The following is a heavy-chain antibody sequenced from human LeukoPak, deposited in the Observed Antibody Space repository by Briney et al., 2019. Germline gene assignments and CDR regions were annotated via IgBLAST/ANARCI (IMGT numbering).Heavy chain of an antibody. D-gene: IGHD2-15*01. J-gene: IGHJ4*02. CDR1: GLTFNTYG. CDR3: TTDSPCSAGSWYFGY. V-gene: IGHV3-30*02. CDR2: IRFDGGNQ. Sequence: GGSLRLSCAASGLTFNTYGMHWVRLAPGKGLEWVAFIRFDGGNQYLADSVKGRFTISRDNSRNTLSLQMNSLRAEDTAVYYCTTDSPCSAGSWYFGYWGQATLVTVSS.